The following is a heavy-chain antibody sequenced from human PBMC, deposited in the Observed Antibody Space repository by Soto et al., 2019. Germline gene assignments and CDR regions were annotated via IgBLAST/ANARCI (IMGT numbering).Heavy chain of an antibody. CDR1: GGSFSGYY. CDR2: INHSGST. Sequence: QVQLQQWGAGLLKPSETLSLTCAVYGGSFSGYYWSWIRQPPGKGLEWIGEINHSGSTNYNPSLKSRVTISGDTAKNQFSRKLSSVTAADTAVYYCARGGIALAQVTAHFQHWGQGNLVTVSS. J-gene: IGHJ1*01. CDR3: ARGGIALAQVTAHFQH. D-gene: IGHD6-19*01. V-gene: IGHV4-34*01.